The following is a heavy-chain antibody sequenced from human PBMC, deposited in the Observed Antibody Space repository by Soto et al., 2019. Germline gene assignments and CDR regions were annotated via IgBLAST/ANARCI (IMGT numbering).Heavy chain of an antibody. CDR1: GFTFSTFW. V-gene: IGHV3-7*05. CDR3: VRDVSGWYGY. Sequence: EVQLVESGGGLVQPGGSLRLSCATSGFTFSTFWMTWVRQTPGKGLEWVASIRQDGGEKYYVDSVRGRFTISRDNANNALYLQMNSLRAEDTATYYCVRDVSGWYGYWGQGTLVTVSS. CDR2: IRQDGGEK. D-gene: IGHD6-19*01. J-gene: IGHJ4*02.